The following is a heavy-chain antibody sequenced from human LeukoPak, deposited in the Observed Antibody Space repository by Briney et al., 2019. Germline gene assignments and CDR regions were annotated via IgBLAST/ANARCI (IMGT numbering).Heavy chain of an antibody. CDR2: ISYDGSNK. CDR1: GFTFSSYA. CDR3: ARGFDP. Sequence: GGSMRLSCAASGFTFSSYAMHWVRQAPGKGLEWVAVISYDGSNKYYADSVKGRFTISRDNSKNTLYLQMNSLRAEDTAVYYCARGFDPWGQGTLVTVSS. V-gene: IGHV3-30-3*01. J-gene: IGHJ5*02.